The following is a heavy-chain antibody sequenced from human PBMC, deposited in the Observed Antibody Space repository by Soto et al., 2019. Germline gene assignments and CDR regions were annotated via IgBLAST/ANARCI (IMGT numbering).Heavy chain of an antibody. J-gene: IGHJ6*02. D-gene: IGHD3-10*01. Sequence: PSETLSLTCTVSGGSISSCGYYWSWIRQHPGKGLEWIGYIYYSGNTYYNPSLKSRVSISVDTSKKQLSLQLSSVTAADTAVYYCARATKYDYGSGSLYVWGQGTTVTVSS. V-gene: IGHV4-31*03. CDR3: ARATKYDYGSGSLYV. CDR2: IYYSGNT. CDR1: GGSISSCGYY.